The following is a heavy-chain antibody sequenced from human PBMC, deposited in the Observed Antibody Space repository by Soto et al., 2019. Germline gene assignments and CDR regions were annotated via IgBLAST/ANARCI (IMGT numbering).Heavy chain of an antibody. D-gene: IGHD3-3*01. V-gene: IGHV3-30*18. Sequence: VQLVESGGGVVEPGRSLRLSCAASGFTFSSYGMHWVRQAPGKGLEWVAVISYEGSNKYYANSVKGRFTISRDNSKNTLYREMNSQRAEETAVYYCAKDSHDGYYFDYWGQGTLVAVSS. CDR3: AKDSHDGYYFDY. J-gene: IGHJ4*02. CDR1: GFTFSSYG. CDR2: ISYEGSNK.